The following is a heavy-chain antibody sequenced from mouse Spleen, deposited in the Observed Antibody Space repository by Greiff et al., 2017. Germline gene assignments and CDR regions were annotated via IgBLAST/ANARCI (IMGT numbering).Heavy chain of an antibody. D-gene: IGHD1-1*01. CDR2: INPSSGYT. V-gene: IGHV1-4*01. CDR1: GYTFTSYT. CDR3: AIYYGSIWFAY. Sequence: QVHVKQSGAELARPGASVKMSCKASGYTFTSYTMHWVKQRPGQGLEWIGYINPSSGYTKYNQKFKDKATLTADKSSSTAYMQLSSLTSEDSAVYYCAIYYGSIWFAYWGQGTLVTVSA. J-gene: IGHJ3*01.